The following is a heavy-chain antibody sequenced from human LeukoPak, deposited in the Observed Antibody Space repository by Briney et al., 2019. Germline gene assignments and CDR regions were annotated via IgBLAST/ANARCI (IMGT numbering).Heavy chain of an antibody. Sequence: GGSLRLSCAASRFTFRSYAMSWVRQAPGKGLEWVSAISGSGGSTYYADSVRGRFTISRDNAKNTLFLQMNSLTVEDTAVYYCGRGMRDYYGLDYWGQGILVTVSS. D-gene: IGHD3-10*01. CDR3: GRGMRDYYGLDY. CDR2: ISGSGGST. CDR1: RFTFRSYA. J-gene: IGHJ4*02. V-gene: IGHV3-23*01.